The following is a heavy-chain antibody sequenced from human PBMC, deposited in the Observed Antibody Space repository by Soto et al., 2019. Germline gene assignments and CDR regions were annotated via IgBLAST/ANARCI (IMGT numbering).Heavy chain of an antibody. D-gene: IGHD4-17*01. Sequence: ASVKVSCKASGYTFTNYGITWVRQAPGHGLEWMGWISAYNGNTNYAQNLQGRVTLTTDTPTSTAYIELRSLRFDDSAVYFCARDIDYGIDYWGQGTMVTVS. CDR1: GYTFTNYG. V-gene: IGHV1-18*01. CDR3: ARDIDYGIDY. J-gene: IGHJ4*02. CDR2: ISAYNGNT.